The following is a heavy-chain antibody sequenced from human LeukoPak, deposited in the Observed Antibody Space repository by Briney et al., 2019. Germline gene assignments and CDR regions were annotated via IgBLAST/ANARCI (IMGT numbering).Heavy chain of an antibody. J-gene: IGHJ6*03. V-gene: IGHV3-7*01. CDR3: ARDRCTGGRCHSLSVGYMDV. D-gene: IGHD2-15*01. Sequence: GGSLRLSCAASGFTFSSSWMTWVRQVPGKGLEWVASIREDGSQKSSVDSVKGRFTISRDNAKTSLYLQMDSLRAEDTAVYWCARDRCTGGRCHSLSVGYMDVWGKGTTVTVSS. CDR1: GFTFSSSW. CDR2: IREDGSQK.